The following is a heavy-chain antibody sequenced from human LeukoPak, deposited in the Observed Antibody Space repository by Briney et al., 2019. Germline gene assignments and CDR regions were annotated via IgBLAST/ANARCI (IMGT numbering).Heavy chain of an antibody. J-gene: IGHJ4*02. CDR2: ISGYNGNG. CDR3: ARVSPPDNYDIYGYNDY. V-gene: IGHV1-18*01. D-gene: IGHD3-22*01. Sequence: ASVKVSCKASGYTFTSYGISWVRQAPGQGLEWMAWISGYNGNGIFAQRFQGRVNMTTDTSTSTAYMELRSLKSDDTAVYYCARVSPPDNYDIYGYNDYWGQGTLVTVSS. CDR1: GYTFTSYG.